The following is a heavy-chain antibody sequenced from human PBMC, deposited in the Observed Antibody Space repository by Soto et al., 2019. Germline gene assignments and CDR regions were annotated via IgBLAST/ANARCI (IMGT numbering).Heavy chain of an antibody. J-gene: IGHJ6*01. V-gene: IGHV3-30*18. CDR3: AKDCPKKLERKNNYMEV. CDR1: VFTFSSYG. Sequence: VGSLRLSCAASVFTFSSYGMHCVRHSPGKGLEWVAVISYDGSNKYYADSVKGRFTISRDNSKNTLYLQMNSLRAEDTAVYYCAKDCPKKLERKNNYMEVWGQATSVSVSS. CDR2: ISYDGSNK. D-gene: IGHD1-1*01.